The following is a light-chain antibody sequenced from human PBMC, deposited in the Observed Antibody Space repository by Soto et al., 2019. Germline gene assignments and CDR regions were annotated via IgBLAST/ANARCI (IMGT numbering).Light chain of an antibody. CDR2: VVS. V-gene: IGKV3-20*01. Sequence: DIVLTQSPGTVSLSPGERATLSCRASQSVSSGYLAWYQQKPGQAPRLLIYVVSSMATGIPDRFSGSGSGTDFTLTISRLEPEDCAVYYCQQYGSSPLTFGQGTKVEIK. J-gene: IGKJ1*01. CDR3: QQYGSSPLT. CDR1: QSVSSGY.